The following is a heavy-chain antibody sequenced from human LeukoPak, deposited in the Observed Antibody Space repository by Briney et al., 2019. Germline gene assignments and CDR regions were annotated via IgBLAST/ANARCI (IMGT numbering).Heavy chain of an antibody. CDR2: IYPGDSDT. D-gene: IGHD3-3*01. V-gene: IGHV5-51*01. Sequence: GGSLKISCKGSGSRFTSYWIGWVRQMPGKGLEWMGIIYPGDSDTRYSPSFQGQVTISADKSISTAYLQWSSLKASDTAMYYCASTKNFNEFWSGYLDAFDIWGQGTMVTVSS. CDR3: ASTKNFNEFWSGYLDAFDI. J-gene: IGHJ3*02. CDR1: GSRFTSYW.